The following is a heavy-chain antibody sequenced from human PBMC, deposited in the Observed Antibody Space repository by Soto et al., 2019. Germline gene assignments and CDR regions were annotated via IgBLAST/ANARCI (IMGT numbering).Heavy chain of an antibody. CDR2: IYYSGST. CDR3: ARGRGGRYYYYYMDV. CDR1: GGSISSYY. Sequence: SETLSLTCTVSGGSISSYYWSWIRQPPGKGLEWIGYIYYSGSTNYNPSLKSRVTISVDTSKNQFSLKLSSVTAADTAVYYCARGRGGRYYYYYMDVWGKGTTVTVSS. V-gene: IGHV4-59*08. J-gene: IGHJ6*03.